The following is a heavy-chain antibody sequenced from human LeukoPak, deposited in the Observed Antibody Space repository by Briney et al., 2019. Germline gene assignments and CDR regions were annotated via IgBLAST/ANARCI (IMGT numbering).Heavy chain of an antibody. CDR1: GASFSCYY. CDR2: IIPSGST. J-gene: IGHJ4*02. V-gene: IGHV4-34*04. Sequence: SETLSLTCAVYGASFSCYYWRWNRQPPGEGPEWTGEIIPSGSTNHHPSSKNRAPISVDTSKNQISLKLSSVTAADTAVYYCARGRYLRYYDFWSGSDKDYYFDYWGQGTLVTVSS. CDR3: ARGRYLRYYDFWSGSDKDYYFDY. D-gene: IGHD3-3*01.